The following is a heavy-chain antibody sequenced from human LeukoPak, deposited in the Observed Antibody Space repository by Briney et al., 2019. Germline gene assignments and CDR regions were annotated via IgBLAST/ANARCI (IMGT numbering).Heavy chain of an antibody. Sequence: SETLSLTCTVSGYSINSNYYWGWIRQPPGKGLEWIGSIYHSGSTFYNPSLKSRVIISVDTSKNEFSLKLNSVTAADTAVYYCARVRTIMAWFDPWGQGTRVTVSS. D-gene: IGHD1-14*01. CDR3: ARVRTIMAWFDP. CDR1: GYSINSNYY. V-gene: IGHV4-38-2*02. J-gene: IGHJ5*02. CDR2: IYHSGST.